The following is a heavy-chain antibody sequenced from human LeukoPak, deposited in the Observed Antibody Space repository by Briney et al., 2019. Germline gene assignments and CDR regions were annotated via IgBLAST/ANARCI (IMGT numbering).Heavy chain of an antibody. CDR3: ARGHYASGNSWFDP. V-gene: IGHV4-38-2*02. Sequence: SETLSLTCTVSGYSISSGYYWGWIRQPPGKGLEWIGSIYHSGNTYYNPSLKSRVTISVDTSKNQFSLNLSSVTAADTAVYYCARGHYASGNSWFDPWGQGTLVTVSS. D-gene: IGHD3-10*01. J-gene: IGHJ5*02. CDR2: IYHSGNT. CDR1: GYSISSGYY.